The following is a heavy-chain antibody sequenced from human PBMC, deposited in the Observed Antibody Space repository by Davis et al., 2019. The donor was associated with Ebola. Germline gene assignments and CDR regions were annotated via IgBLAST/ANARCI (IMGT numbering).Heavy chain of an antibody. CDR1: GFTFSNAW. J-gene: IGHJ6*02. CDR2: IKSKTDGGTT. D-gene: IGHD2-15*01. V-gene: IGHV3-15*01. CDR3: TTDPYCSGGSCYMYGMDV. Sequence: GESLKISCAASGFTFSNAWMSWVRQAPGKGLEWVGRIKSKTDGGTTDYAAPVKGRFTISRDDSKNTLYLQMNSLKTEDTAVYYCTTDPYCSGGSCYMYGMDVWGQGTTVTVSS.